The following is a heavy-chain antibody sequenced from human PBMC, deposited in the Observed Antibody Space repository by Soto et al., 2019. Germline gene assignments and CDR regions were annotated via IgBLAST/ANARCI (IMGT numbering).Heavy chain of an antibody. Sequence: PGGSLRLSCAASGFTFSSYAMSWVRHAPGKGLEWVSAISGSGGSTYYADSVKGRFTISRDNSKNTLYLQMNSLRAEDTAVYYCAKGDSSSPKYYSYYGMDVWGQGTTVTVSS. V-gene: IGHV3-23*01. D-gene: IGHD6-6*01. J-gene: IGHJ6*02. CDR1: GFTFSSYA. CDR2: ISGSGGST. CDR3: AKGDSSSPKYYSYYGMDV.